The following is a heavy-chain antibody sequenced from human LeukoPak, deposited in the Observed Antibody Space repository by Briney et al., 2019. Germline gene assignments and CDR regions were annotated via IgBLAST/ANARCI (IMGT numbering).Heavy chain of an antibody. V-gene: IGHV3-48*02. D-gene: IGHD2-15*01. CDR3: ARGRPYYFDY. J-gene: IGHJ4*02. CDR2: ISSSSSSI. CDR1: GFTFSSHS. Sequence: GGSLRLSCPASGFTFSSHSMNWVRQAPGKGLEWVSYISSSSSSIYYADSVKGRFTISRDNAKNSLYLQMNSLTDEDTAVYYCARGRPYYFDYWGQGTLVTVSS.